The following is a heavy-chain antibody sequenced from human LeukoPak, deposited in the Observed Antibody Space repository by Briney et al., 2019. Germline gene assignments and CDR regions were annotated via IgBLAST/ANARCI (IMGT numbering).Heavy chain of an antibody. J-gene: IGHJ4*02. Sequence: GESLKISYQGSGYRFTTYWIGWVRQMPGKGLEWMGRIDPSDSYTNYCPSFQGHVTISVDKSINTAYLQWSSLKASDTAMYYCARHATGTTDYWGQGTLVTVSS. CDR2: IDPSDSYT. CDR1: GYRFTTYW. D-gene: IGHD1-1*01. CDR3: ARHATGTTDY. V-gene: IGHV5-10-1*01.